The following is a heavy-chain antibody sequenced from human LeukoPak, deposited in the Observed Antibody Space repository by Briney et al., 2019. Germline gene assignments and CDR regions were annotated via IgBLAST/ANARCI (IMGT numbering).Heavy chain of an antibody. J-gene: IGHJ4*02. D-gene: IGHD4-17*01. CDR3: ALAVNTVTTSLLR. V-gene: IGHV1-24*01. CDR1: GYTLTELS. Sequence: AASVKVSCKVSGYTLTELSMHWVRQAPGKGLEWMGGFDPGDGETIYAQKFQGRVTMTEDTSTDTAYMELSSLRSEDTAVYYCALAVNTVTTSLLRWGQGTLVTVSS. CDR2: FDPGDGET.